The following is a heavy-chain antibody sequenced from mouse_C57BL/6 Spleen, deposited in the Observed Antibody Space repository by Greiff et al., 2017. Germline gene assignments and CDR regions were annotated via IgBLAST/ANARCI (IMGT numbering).Heavy chain of an antibody. CDR3: ARGNGNYYWYFDV. V-gene: IGHV1-50*01. D-gene: IGHD2-1*01. CDR1: GYTFTSYW. Sequence: QVQLKQPGAELVKPGASVKLSCKASGYTFTSYWMQWVKQRPGQGLEWIGEIDPSDSYTNYNQKFKGKATLTVDTSSSTAYMQLSSLTSEDSAVYYCARGNGNYYWYFDVWGTGTTVTVSS. J-gene: IGHJ1*03. CDR2: IDPSDSYT.